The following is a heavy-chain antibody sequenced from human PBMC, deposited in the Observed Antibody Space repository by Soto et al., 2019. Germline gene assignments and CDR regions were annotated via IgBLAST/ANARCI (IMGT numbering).Heavy chain of an antibody. CDR1: GYTFTGYY. D-gene: IGHD6-19*01. Sequence: ASVKVSGKASGYTFTGYYMHWVRQAPGQGLEWMGWINPNSGGTNYAQKFQGRVTMTRDTSISTAYMELSRLRSDDTAVYYCARVSSSGWYRFDYWGQGTLVTVSS. V-gene: IGHV1-2*02. CDR3: ARVSSSGWYRFDY. CDR2: INPNSGGT. J-gene: IGHJ4*02.